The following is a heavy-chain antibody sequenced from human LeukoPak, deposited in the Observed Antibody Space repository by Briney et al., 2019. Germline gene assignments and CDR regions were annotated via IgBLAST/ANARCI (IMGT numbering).Heavy chain of an antibody. CDR2: TYYRSKWYH. CDR3: ASSQLDH. Sequence: SQTLSLTCAISGDSVSSKSAAWNWIRQSPSRGLEWLGRTYYRSKWYHEYAVSVKSRISINPDTSKNQFSLQLSSVIPEDTAVYYCASSQLDHWGQGTLVTVSS. J-gene: IGHJ4*02. CDR1: GDSVSSKSAA. V-gene: IGHV6-1*01.